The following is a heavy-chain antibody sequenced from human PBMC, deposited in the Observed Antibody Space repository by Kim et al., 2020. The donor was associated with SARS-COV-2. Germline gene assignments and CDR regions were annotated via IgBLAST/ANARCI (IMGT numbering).Heavy chain of an antibody. CDR3: TRDAPGVVPLDY. D-gene: IGHD3-3*01. Sequence: GGSLRLSCAASEFAFSGDWMHWVRQAPGKGLVWLSTINPYGSVTVYADFVKGRFTVSIDNAKNTLFLKMNSLTVDDTAVYYCTRDAPGVVPLDYWGQGTLVTVSS. CDR1: EFAFSGDW. CDR2: INPYGSVT. V-gene: IGHV3-74*01. J-gene: IGHJ4*02.